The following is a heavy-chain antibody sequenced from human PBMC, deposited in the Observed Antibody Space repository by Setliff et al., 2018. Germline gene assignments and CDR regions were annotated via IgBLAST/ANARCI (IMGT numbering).Heavy chain of an antibody. V-gene: IGHV3-21*04. CDR1: GFTFSSYS. CDR2: ISSSSSYI. Sequence: GGSLRLSCAASGFTFSSYSMNWVRQAPGKGLEWVSSISSSSSYIYYADSVKGRFTISRDNSKNTLYLQMNSLRAEDTAVYYCAKNGFGVVALGVNNWFDPWGQGTLVTVSS. D-gene: IGHD3-10*01. CDR3: AKNGFGVVALGVNNWFDP. J-gene: IGHJ5*02.